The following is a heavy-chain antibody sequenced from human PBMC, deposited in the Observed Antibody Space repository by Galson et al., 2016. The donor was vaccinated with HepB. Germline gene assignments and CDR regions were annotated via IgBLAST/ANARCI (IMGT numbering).Heavy chain of an antibody. Sequence: SLRLSCAASGFMFSSYWRSWVRQAPGKGLEWVANLNKDGSEKYYTDSVKGRFTISRDNAKNALYLQMDSLTAEDTAMYYCARARTAALGTGAFDMWGQGTMVTVSS. CDR2: LNKDGSEK. V-gene: IGHV3-7*04. CDR1: GFMFSSYW. CDR3: ARARTAALGTGAFDM. J-gene: IGHJ3*02. D-gene: IGHD6-13*01.